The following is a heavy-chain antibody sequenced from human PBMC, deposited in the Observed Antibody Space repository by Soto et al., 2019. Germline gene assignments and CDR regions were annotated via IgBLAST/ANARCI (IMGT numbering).Heavy chain of an antibody. V-gene: IGHV3-30*18. CDR1: GFTFSSYG. CDR3: AKDWGTGQWLVPGTFDY. CDR2: ISYDGSNK. Sequence: QVQLVESGGGVVQPGRSLRLSCAASGFTFSSYGMHWVRQAPGKGLEWVAVISYDGSNKYYADSVKGRFTISRDNSKNTLYLQMNSLRAEDTAVYYCAKDWGTGQWLVPGTFDYWGQGTLVTVSS. D-gene: IGHD6-19*01. J-gene: IGHJ4*02.